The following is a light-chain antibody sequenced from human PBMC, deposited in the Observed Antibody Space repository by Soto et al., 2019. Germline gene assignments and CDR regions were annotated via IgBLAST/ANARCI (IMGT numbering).Light chain of an antibody. Sequence: EIVLTQSPGTLSLSPGATATLSCRASQSVSSIYVAWYQQKPGQAPRLLIYGASSRATGIPDRFSGSGSGADFTLTISSLEPEDFAVYYCPQYGSSPLTFGQGTKVEIK. CDR1: QSVSSIY. V-gene: IGKV3-20*01. J-gene: IGKJ1*01. CDR2: GAS. CDR3: PQYGSSPLT.